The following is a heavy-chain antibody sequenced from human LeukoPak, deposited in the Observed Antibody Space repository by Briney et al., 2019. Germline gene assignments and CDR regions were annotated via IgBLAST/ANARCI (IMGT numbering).Heavy chain of an antibody. J-gene: IGHJ4*02. D-gene: IGHD3-22*01. CDR1: GFTFSSYW. Sequence: GGSLRLSCAASGFTFSSYWMSWVRQAPGKGLEWVANIKQDGSEKYYVDSVKGRFTISRDNAKNSLYLQVNSLRAEDTAVYYCARSPYYYDSSGYWDYWGQGTLVTVSS. CDR3: ARSPYYYDSSGYWDY. V-gene: IGHV3-7*01. CDR2: IKQDGSEK.